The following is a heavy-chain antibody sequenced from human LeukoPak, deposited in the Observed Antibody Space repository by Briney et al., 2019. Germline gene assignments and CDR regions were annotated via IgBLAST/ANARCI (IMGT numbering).Heavy chain of an antibody. CDR3: ARGPYSGSYYYDY. CDR1: GGTFISYA. Sequence: SVKASCKASGGTFISYAISWVRQAPGQGLEWMGGIIPIFGTANYAQKFQGRVTITADKSTSTAYMELSSLRSEDTAVYYCARGPYSGSYYYDYWGQGTLVTVSS. D-gene: IGHD1-26*01. J-gene: IGHJ4*02. CDR2: IIPIFGTA. V-gene: IGHV1-69*06.